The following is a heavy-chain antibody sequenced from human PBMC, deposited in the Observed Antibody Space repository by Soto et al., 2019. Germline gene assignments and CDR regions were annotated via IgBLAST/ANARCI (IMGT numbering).Heavy chain of an antibody. D-gene: IGHD1-1*01. CDR1: GFTFSSYA. V-gene: IGHV3-64*01. Sequence: PGGSLRLSCAASGFTFSSYAMHWVRQAPGKGLEYVSAISSNGGSTYYANSVKGRFTISRDNSKNTLYLQMGSLRAEDMAVYYCARDGERRDHGFYYYMDVWGKGTTVTVSS. CDR2: ISSNGGST. CDR3: ARDGERRDHGFYYYMDV. J-gene: IGHJ6*03.